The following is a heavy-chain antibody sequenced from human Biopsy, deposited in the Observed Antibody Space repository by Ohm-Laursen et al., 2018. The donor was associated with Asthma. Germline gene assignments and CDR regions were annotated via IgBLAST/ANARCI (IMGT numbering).Heavy chain of an antibody. CDR1: GGTFSSYA. Sequence: GASVKVSCNASGGTFSSYAISWVRQAPGQGLEWMGGIIPIFGTANYAQKFQGRVTITADESTSPAYMELSSLRSEDTAVYYCASQYGDRDSMVQYYFQHWGQGTLVTVSS. CDR3: ASQYGDRDSMVQYYFQH. J-gene: IGHJ1*01. CDR2: IIPIFGTA. D-gene: IGHD4-17*01. V-gene: IGHV1-69*13.